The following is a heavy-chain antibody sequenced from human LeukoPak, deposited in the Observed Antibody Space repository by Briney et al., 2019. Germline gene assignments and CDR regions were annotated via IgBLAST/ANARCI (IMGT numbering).Heavy chain of an antibody. J-gene: IGHJ4*02. CDR1: GYTFTCYY. V-gene: IGHV1-2*02. Sequence: ASVKVSCKASGYTFTCYYMHWVRQAPGQGLEWMGWINPNSGGTNYAQKFQGRVTMTRDTSISTAYMELSRLRSDDTAVYYCARSREWRPSFDYWGQGTLVTVSS. CDR2: INPNSGGT. CDR3: ARSREWRPSFDY. D-gene: IGHD3-3*01.